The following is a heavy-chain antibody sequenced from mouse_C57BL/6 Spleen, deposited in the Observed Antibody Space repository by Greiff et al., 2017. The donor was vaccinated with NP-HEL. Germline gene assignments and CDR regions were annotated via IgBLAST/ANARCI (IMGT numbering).Heavy chain of an antibody. V-gene: IGHV1-81*01. CDR3: AGVTTVVENWYFDV. CDR1: GYTFTSYG. CDR2: IYPRSGNT. Sequence: VQLQQSGAELARPGASVKLSCKASGYTFTSYGISWVKQRTGQGLEWIGEIYPRSGNTYYNEKFKGKATLIADKSSSTAYMELRSLTAEDSAGYSCAGVTTVVENWYFDVWSRGTTVTVSP. J-gene: IGHJ1*03. D-gene: IGHD1-1*01.